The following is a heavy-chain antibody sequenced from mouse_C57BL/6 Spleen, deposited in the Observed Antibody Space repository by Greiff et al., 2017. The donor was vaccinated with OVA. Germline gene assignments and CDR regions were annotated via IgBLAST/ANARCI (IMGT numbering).Heavy chain of an antibody. CDR3: ARSHYSNYFDY. D-gene: IGHD2-5*01. CDR2: INPNNGGT. CDR1: GYTFTDYY. V-gene: IGHV1-26*01. Sequence: EVKLQQSGPELVKPGASVKISCKASGYTFTDYYMNWVKQSHGKSLEWIGDINPNNGGTSYNQKFKGKATLTVDKSSSTAYMELRSLTSEDSAVYYCARSHYSNYFDYWGQGTTLTVSS. J-gene: IGHJ2*01.